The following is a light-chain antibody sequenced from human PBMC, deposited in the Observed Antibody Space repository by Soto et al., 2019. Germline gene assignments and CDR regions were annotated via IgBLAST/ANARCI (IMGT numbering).Light chain of an antibody. Sequence: EIVMTQSPATLSVSPGERATLSCRASQSVSSNLAWYQQKPDQAPRLLIYGASTRATGIPARFSGSGSGTEFTLTISSLQSEDFAVYYCQQYNNWPQTFGPGTRWISN. CDR2: GAS. J-gene: IGKJ3*01. CDR1: QSVSSN. CDR3: QQYNNWPQT. V-gene: IGKV3-15*01.